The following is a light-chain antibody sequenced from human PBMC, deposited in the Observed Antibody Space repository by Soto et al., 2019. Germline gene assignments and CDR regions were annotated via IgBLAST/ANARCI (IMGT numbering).Light chain of an antibody. CDR1: QNVNSN. J-gene: IGKJ4*01. CDR3: QQYGSSPLT. V-gene: IGKV3-15*01. CDR2: GAS. Sequence: EIVMTQSPATLSVSPGERATLSCRASQNVNSNLAWYQQKPGQAPRLLIYGASTRDTGVPARFSGSGSGTEFTLTISSLQPEDFAIYYCQQYGSSPLTFGGGTKVEIK.